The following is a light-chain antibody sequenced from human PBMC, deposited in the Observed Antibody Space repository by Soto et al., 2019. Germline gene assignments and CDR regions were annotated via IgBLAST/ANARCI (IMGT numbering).Light chain of an antibody. CDR2: AAS. CDR1: QTIGNY. CDR3: QQSYNTPRT. J-gene: IGKJ1*01. Sequence: DIQMTQAPSSLPASVGDRVTITCRASQTIGNYLNWYQQRPGKAPNLLISAASTLQSGVTSRFSGSGSGKDFTLTITSLQPEVFATYYCQQSYNTPRTFGQGTKVEIK. V-gene: IGKV1-39*01.